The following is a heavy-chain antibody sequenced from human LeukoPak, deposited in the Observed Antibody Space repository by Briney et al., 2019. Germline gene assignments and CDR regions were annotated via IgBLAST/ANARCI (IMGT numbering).Heavy chain of an antibody. Sequence: PGGSLRLSCAASGFTFSSYEMNWVRQAPGKRLEWVTYISSSGSTIYYADYVKGRFTVSRDNAKNSLYLQMNNLRAEDTALYYCGRDRVGGRGYSLDYLGQGTLVTVSS. V-gene: IGHV3-48*03. D-gene: IGHD5-18*01. CDR3: GRDRVGGRGYSLDY. J-gene: IGHJ4*02. CDR2: ISSSGSTI. CDR1: GFTFSSYE.